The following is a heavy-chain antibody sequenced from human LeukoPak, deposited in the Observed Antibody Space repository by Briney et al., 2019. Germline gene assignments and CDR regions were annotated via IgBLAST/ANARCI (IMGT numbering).Heavy chain of an antibody. Sequence: PGGSLRLSCAASGFTFSSYSMNWVRQDPGKGLEWVSYISSSSSTIYYADSVKGRFTISRDNAKNSLYLKMNSLRAEDTAVYYYARDMFGYGDAHPGYWGQGTLVTVSS. V-gene: IGHV3-48*01. D-gene: IGHD3-10*02. CDR2: ISSSSSTI. CDR3: ARDMFGYGDAHPGY. J-gene: IGHJ4*02. CDR1: GFTFSSYS.